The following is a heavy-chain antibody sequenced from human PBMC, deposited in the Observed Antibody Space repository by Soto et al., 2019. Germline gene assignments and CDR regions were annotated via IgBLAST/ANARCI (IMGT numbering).Heavy chain of an antibody. CDR1: GGSISSSSYY. CDR3: ARHLTYCSAGSCYSDFPYYGMDV. D-gene: IGHD2-15*01. V-gene: IGHV4-39*01. CDR2: IFYSGST. Sequence: SDTLSLTCTVSGGSISSSSYYWGWIRQPPGKGLEWIGSIFYSGSTYYNPSLKSRVTISVDTSKNQFPLKLSSVTAADTAVYYCARHLTYCSAGSCYSDFPYYGMDVWGQGTTVT. J-gene: IGHJ6*02.